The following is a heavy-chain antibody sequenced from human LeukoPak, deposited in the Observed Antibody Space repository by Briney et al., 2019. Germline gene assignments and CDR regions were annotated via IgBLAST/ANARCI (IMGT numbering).Heavy chain of an antibody. Sequence: GGSLRLSCAASGFTFSSYSMNWVRQAPGKGLEWVSSISSSSSYIYYADSVKGRFTISRDNAKNSLYLQMNSLSAEDTAVYYCAREEQQLTYFDYWGQGTLVTVSS. V-gene: IGHV3-21*01. CDR3: AREEQQLTYFDY. CDR2: ISSSSSYI. D-gene: IGHD6-13*01. J-gene: IGHJ4*02. CDR1: GFTFSSYS.